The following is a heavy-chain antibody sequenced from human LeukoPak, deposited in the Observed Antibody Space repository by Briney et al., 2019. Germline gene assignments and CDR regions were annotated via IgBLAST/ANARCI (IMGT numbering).Heavy chain of an antibody. Sequence: SRTLSLTCTVSGGSISSGGYYWSWIRQHPGKGLEWIGYIYYSGSTYYNPSLKSRVTISVDTSKNQFSLKLSSVTAADTAVYYCARVPYGGNDFDYWGQGSLVTVSS. J-gene: IGHJ4*02. CDR1: GGSISSGGYY. V-gene: IGHV4-31*03. CDR3: ARVPYGGNDFDY. D-gene: IGHD4-23*01. CDR2: IYYSGST.